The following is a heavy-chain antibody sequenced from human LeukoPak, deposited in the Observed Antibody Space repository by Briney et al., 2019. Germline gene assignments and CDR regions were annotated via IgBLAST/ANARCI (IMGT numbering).Heavy chain of an antibody. CDR1: GYSISSGYY. CDR3: ARERYGDYIFDY. CDR2: IYHSGST. Sequence: SETLSLTCAVFGYSISSGYYWGWIRQPPGKGLGWIGSIYHSGSTYYNPSLKSRVTISVDTSKNQFSLKLSSVTAADTAVYYCARERYGDYIFDYWGQGTLVTVSS. J-gene: IGHJ4*02. V-gene: IGHV4-38-2*02. D-gene: IGHD4-17*01.